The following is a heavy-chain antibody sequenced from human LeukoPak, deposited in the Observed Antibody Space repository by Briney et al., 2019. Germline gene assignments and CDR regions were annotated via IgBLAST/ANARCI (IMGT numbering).Heavy chain of an antibody. D-gene: IGHD3-16*01. CDR1: GYTFTSCG. CDR2: ISGNNGQT. V-gene: IGHV1-18*04. CDR3: ARDLGGDLQLFFDR. J-gene: IGHJ4*02. Sequence: GTSVTLSCNASGYTFTSCGSNWVRQTPGQGLEWMGWISGNNGQTNYAHKFQGRVTMATDTFTRTVYMVLTSLRSDDTAVYYCARDLGGDLQLFFDRWGQGTLVTVSA.